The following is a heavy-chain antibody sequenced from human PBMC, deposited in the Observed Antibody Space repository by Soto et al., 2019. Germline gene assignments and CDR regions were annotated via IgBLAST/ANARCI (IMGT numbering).Heavy chain of an antibody. CDR2: ISVYNGNT. Sequence: QVQLVQSGAEVKKPGASVKVSCKASGYTFTSHGISWVRQAPGQGLEWRGWISVYNGNTHHAQKVQGKVTMTTDTSTSTAYMELRSLRSDDTAVYYCARAKVEADAFDIWGQGTKVTVSS. CDR1: GYTFTSHG. J-gene: IGHJ3*02. V-gene: IGHV1-18*01. D-gene: IGHD5-12*01. CDR3: ARAKVEADAFDI.